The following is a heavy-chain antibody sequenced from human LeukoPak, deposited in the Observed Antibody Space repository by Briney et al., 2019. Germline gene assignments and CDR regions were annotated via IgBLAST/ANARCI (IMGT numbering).Heavy chain of an antibody. CDR2: ISGSGGST. J-gene: IGHJ3*02. D-gene: IGHD2-15*01. CDR3: AKETVVVVAATPDAFDI. Sequence: SGGSLRLSYAASGFTFSSYAMSWVRQAPGKGLEWVSGISGSGGSTHYADSVKDRFTISRDNSKNTLYLQMNSLRAEDTAVYYCAKETVVVVAATPDAFDIWGQGTMVTVSS. CDR1: GFTFSSYA. V-gene: IGHV3-23*01.